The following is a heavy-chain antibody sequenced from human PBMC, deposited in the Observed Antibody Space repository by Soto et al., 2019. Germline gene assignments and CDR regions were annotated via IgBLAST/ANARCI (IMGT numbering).Heavy chain of an antibody. CDR1: GGSISSATYS. J-gene: IGHJ6*02. CDR3: ARLGGYCSLSCYGYYGMDV. Sequence: SLTCTVSGGSISSATYSWGWIRQPPGKGLEWIGTFYYSGSTYYNPSLESRVTISVDTSKNQFSLKVSSLTAADTAVYYCARLGGYCSLSCYGYYGMDVWGQGTTVTVS. V-gene: IGHV4-39*01. CDR2: FYYSGST. D-gene: IGHD2-15*01.